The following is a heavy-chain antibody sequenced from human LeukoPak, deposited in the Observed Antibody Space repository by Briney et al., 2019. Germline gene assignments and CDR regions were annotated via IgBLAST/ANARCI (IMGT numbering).Heavy chain of an antibody. Sequence: GGSLRLSCAASGFTFSSYSMNWVRQAPGKGLEWVSSISSSSSYIYYADSVKGRFTISRDNSKNSLFVQMNSLRAEDTAVYFCAKSRSGSANWALQIFDDWGQGTLVTVSS. CDR3: AKSRSGSANWALQIFDD. V-gene: IGHV3-21*03. D-gene: IGHD1-1*01. CDR1: GFTFSSYS. CDR2: ISSSSSYI. J-gene: IGHJ4*02.